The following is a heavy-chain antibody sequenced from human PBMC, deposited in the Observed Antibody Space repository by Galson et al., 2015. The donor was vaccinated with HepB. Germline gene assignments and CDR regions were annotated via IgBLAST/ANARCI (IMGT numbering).Heavy chain of an antibody. V-gene: IGHV3-23*01. CDR2: ISGSGGDT. Sequence: SLRLSCAASGFSFRDYAMTWVRQAPGKGLEWVSTISGSGGDTLYADSVKGRFIISRDNSKNTLYLEMNSLRVDDTAVYSCAKDPWGYNSGWTGTFDIWGQETLVTVSS. CDR1: GFSFRDYA. D-gene: IGHD6-19*01. J-gene: IGHJ3*02. CDR3: AKDPWGYNSGWTGTFDI.